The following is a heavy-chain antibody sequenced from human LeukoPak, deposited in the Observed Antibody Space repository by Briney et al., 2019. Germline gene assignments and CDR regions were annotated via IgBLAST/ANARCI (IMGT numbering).Heavy chain of an antibody. CDR1: GFTFSTYA. Sequence: PGGSLRLSCAASGFTFSTYAVNWVRQAPGKGLEWVSSISDSGGRTYYADSVKGRFTISRDNSKNTLYLQMNSLRAEDTAVYYCAKDLGLWFGELPNPFDYWGQGTLVTVSS. D-gene: IGHD3-10*01. CDR3: AKDLGLWFGELPNPFDY. CDR2: ISDSGGRT. J-gene: IGHJ4*02. V-gene: IGHV3-23*01.